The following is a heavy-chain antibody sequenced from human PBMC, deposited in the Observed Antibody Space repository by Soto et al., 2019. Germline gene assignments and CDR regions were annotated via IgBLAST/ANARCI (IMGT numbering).Heavy chain of an antibody. D-gene: IGHD6-19*01. V-gene: IGHV1-18*01. CDR3: ARVRVAGTYGYYYGMDV. CDR2: ISAYNGNT. CDR1: GYTFTSYG. Sequence: QVQLVQSGAEVKKPGASVKVSCKASGYTFTSYGISWVRQAPGQGLEWMGWISAYNGNTNYAQKLQGRVTMTTDTATSTAYMELRSLRSDDTAVYYCARVRVAGTYGYYYGMDVWGQGTTVTVSS. J-gene: IGHJ6*02.